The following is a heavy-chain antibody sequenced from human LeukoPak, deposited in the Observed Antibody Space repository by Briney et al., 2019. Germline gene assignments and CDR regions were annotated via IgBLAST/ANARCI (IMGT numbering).Heavy chain of an antibody. V-gene: IGHV4-39*02. J-gene: IGHJ6*03. Sequence: SETLSLTCSVSGVSTGSQDFYWAWIRQPPGKGLGWIGNIYHTGSAYYSAALKSRVTISIDTSRDHFSLRLTSLTAADTAVYYCARLRDFGGLFFYYYMDVWGKGATVTVSS. D-gene: IGHD3-10*01. CDR2: IYHTGSA. CDR1: GVSTGSQDFY. CDR3: ARLRDFGGLFFYYYMDV.